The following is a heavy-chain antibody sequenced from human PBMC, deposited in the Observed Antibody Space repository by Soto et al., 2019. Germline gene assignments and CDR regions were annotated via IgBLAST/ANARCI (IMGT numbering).Heavy chain of an antibody. D-gene: IGHD1-1*01. J-gene: IGHJ4*02. CDR1: GGSFSGYY. CDR3: ARESKWNDVYYFDY. CDR2: INHSGST. Sequence: PSETLSLTCAVYGGSFSGYYWSWIRQPPGKGLEWIGEINHSGSTNYNPSLKSRVTISVDTSKNQFSLKLSSVTAADTAVFYCARESKWNDVYYFDYWGQGTQVTVSS. V-gene: IGHV4-34*01.